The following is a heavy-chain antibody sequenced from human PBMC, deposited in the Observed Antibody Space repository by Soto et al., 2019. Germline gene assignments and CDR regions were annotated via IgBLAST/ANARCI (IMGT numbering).Heavy chain of an antibody. CDR3: ARTIVGGVVHAFDF. Sequence: EVQLLESGGGLVQPGGSLRLSCAASGFTFSSYAMNWVRQAPGQGLEWVSTVSDSGGSTYYADSVQGRFTISRDNSKNTLFLHMNSLGAEDTAIYSCARTIVGGVVHAFDFWGQGTLVTVSS. CDR2: VSDSGGST. CDR1: GFTFSSYA. V-gene: IGHV3-23*01. D-gene: IGHD1-26*01. J-gene: IGHJ4*02.